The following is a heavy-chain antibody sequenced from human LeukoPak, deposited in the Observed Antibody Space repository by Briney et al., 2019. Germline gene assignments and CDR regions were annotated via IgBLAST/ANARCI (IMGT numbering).Heavy chain of an antibody. V-gene: IGHV3-30*18. CDR3: AKFWGRGGAPGPNDY. J-gene: IGHJ4*02. D-gene: IGHD1-26*01. Sequence: GRSLRLSCAASGFTFSSYGMHWVRQAPGKGLEWVAVISYDGSNKYYADSVKGRFTISRDNSKNTLYLQMNSLRAEDTAVYYCAKFWGRGGAPGPNDYGARGPLVTVPS. CDR1: GFTFSSYG. CDR2: ISYDGSNK.